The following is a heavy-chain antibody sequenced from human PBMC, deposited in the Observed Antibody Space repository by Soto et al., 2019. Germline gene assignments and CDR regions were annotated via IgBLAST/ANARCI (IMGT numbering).Heavy chain of an antibody. J-gene: IGHJ4*02. D-gene: IGHD2-2*02. CDR1: GYTLTELS. CDR3: ATAVVVTAATPPNFGY. CDR2: FDPEDGET. V-gene: IGHV1-24*01. Sequence: ASVKVSCKVSGYTLTELSMHWVRQAPGKGLEWMGGFDPEDGETIYAQKFQGRVTMTEDTSTDTAYMELSSLRPEDTAVYYCATAVVVTAATPPNFGYWGQGTLVTVSS.